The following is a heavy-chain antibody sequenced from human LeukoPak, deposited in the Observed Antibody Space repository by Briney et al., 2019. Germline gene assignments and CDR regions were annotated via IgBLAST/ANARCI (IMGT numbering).Heavy chain of an antibody. D-gene: IGHD3-10*01. CDR1: GFTFSSYE. CDR3: ARNGGYFDY. Sequence: PGGSLRLSCAASGFTFSSYEMNWDRQAPGKGLEWVSYISSSGITKYYAGSLKGRFTISRDNAKNSLYLQMNSLRAEDTAVYYCARNGGYFDYWGQGTLLTVS. V-gene: IGHV3-48*03. CDR2: ISSSGITK. J-gene: IGHJ4*02.